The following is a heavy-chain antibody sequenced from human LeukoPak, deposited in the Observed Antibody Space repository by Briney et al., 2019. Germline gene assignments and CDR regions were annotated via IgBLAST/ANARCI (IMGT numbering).Heavy chain of an antibody. V-gene: IGHV1-8*01. D-gene: IGHD1-26*01. CDR2: MNPNSGNT. J-gene: IGHJ4*02. CDR3: ARGPTIVGATWVDY. CDR1: GYTLTELS. Sequence: ASVKVSCKVSGYTLTELSMHWVRQAPGKGLEWMGWMNPNSGNTGYAQKFQGRVTMTRNTSISTAYMELSSLRSEDTAVYYCARGPTIVGATWVDYWGQGTLVTVSS.